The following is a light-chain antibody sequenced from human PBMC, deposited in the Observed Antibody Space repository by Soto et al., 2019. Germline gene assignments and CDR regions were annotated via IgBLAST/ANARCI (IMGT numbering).Light chain of an antibody. J-gene: IGKJ3*01. Sequence: DIQMTQSPSSLSASVGDRVTITCRASLGITNSLAWYQQKPGKIPKLLIYAASTLQSVVPSRFSGSGSWTDFTLTISSLQPEDVATYYCQQYNSPPFTFGPGTKVDIK. V-gene: IGKV1-27*01. CDR1: LGITNS. CDR3: QQYNSPPFT. CDR2: AAS.